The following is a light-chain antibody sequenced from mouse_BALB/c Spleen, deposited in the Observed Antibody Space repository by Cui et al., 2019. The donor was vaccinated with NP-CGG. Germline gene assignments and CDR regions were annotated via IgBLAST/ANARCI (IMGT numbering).Light chain of an antibody. Sequence: QAFVTQESALTTSPADTVTLTCHSSTGAVTTSNYANWVQEKPDHLFTGLIGGTNNRAPGVPARFSGSLIGDKAALTITGAQTEDEAIYFCALWYSNHWVFGGGTKLTVL. CDR2: GTN. V-gene: IGLV1*01. CDR1: TGAVTTSNY. J-gene: IGLJ1*01. CDR3: ALWYSNHWV.